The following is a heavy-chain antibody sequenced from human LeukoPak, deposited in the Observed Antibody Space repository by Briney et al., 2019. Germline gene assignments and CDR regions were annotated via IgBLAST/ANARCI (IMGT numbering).Heavy chain of an antibody. CDR1: GFTFSSYG. J-gene: IGHJ4*02. CDR3: AKDQRYYYDSSGYSDY. CDR2: IRYDGSNK. Sequence: GGSLRLSCAASGFTFSSYGMHWVRQAPGKGLEWVAFIRYDGSNKYYADSVKGRFTISRGNSKNTLYLQMNSLRAEDTAVYYCAKDQRYYYDSSGYSDYWGQGTLVTVSS. V-gene: IGHV3-30*02. D-gene: IGHD3-22*01.